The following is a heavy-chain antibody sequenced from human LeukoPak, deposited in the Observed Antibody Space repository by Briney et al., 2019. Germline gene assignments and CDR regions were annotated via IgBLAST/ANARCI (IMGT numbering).Heavy chain of an antibody. V-gene: IGHV4-38-2*02. CDR1: GYSISSGYY. CDR3: AKGAGGFSYYNWFDP. D-gene: IGHD5-18*01. J-gene: IGHJ5*02. Sequence: SETLSLTCTVSGYSISSGYYWGWIRQSPGKGLEWIGNIYRRGSTHYNPSLKSRVTISMDTSKNQFSLKLASVTAADTAIYYCAKGAGGFSYYNWFDPWGQGTLVTVSS. CDR2: IYRRGST.